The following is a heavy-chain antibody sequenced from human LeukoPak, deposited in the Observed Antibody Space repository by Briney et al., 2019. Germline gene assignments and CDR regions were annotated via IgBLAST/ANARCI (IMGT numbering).Heavy chain of an antibody. CDR3: ARDPGDYYYYYYMDV. CDR2: INPNSGGT. V-gene: IGHV1-2*02. CDR1: GYTFTGYY. J-gene: IGHJ6*03. Sequence: GASVKVSCKASGYTFTGYYMHWVRQAPGQGLEWMGWINPNSGGTNYAQKFQGRVTMTRDTSISTAYMELSRLRSDDTAVYYCARDPGDYYYYYYMDVWGKGTTVTVSS.